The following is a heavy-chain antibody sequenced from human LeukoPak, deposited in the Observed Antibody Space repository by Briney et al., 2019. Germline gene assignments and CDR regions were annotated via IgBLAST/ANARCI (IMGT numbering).Heavy chain of an antibody. CDR1: GFTFSNYW. CDR3: ARSMIVVVTPIDY. CDR2: IKEDGSEK. V-gene: IGHV3-7*04. D-gene: IGHD3-22*01. J-gene: IGHJ4*02. Sequence: GGSLRLSCAASGFTFSNYWMSWVRQAPGKGLEWVANIKEDGSEKYYVDSVKGRFTISRGNAKSSLYLQMDSLRAEDTAVYYCARSMIVVVTPIDYWGQGTLVTVSS.